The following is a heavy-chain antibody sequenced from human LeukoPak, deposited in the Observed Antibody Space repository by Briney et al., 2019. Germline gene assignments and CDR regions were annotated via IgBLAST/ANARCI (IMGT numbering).Heavy chain of an antibody. V-gene: IGHV3-48*03. D-gene: IGHD6-19*01. Sequence: PGGSLRLSCAASGFTFGAYAMAWVRQAPGKGLECVSHITTGGSSIFYADFVKGRFTISRDNVKNSLYLQMNSLRAEDAAVYYCARVRYDSGWYDYWGQGALVTVSS. CDR2: ITTGGSSI. CDR1: GFTFGAYA. CDR3: ARVRYDSGWYDY. J-gene: IGHJ4*02.